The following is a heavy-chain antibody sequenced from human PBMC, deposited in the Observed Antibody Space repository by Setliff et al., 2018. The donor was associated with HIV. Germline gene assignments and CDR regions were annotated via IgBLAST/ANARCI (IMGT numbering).Heavy chain of an antibody. J-gene: IGHJ5*02. D-gene: IGHD3-22*01. V-gene: IGHV4-34*01. Sequence: SETLSLTCAVYSGSFSGYYWSWIRQPPGKGLEWIGEINHSGSTKYNPSLKSRVTISVDTSKNQFSRKLTSVTAADTAVYYCGGSYFYDSSGFYSNNWFDPWGQGTLVTVSS. CDR1: SGSFSGYY. CDR3: GGSYFYDSSGFYSNNWFDP. CDR2: INHSGST.